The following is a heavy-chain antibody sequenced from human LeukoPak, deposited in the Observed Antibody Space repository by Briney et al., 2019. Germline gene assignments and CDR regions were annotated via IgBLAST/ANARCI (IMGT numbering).Heavy chain of an antibody. V-gene: IGHV4-38-2*02. CDR1: GYSISSGYY. CDR2: IYHSGRT. J-gene: IGHJ6*03. Sequence: PSETLSLTCTVSGYSISSGYYWGWIRQPPGKGLEWIGSIYHSGRTYYNPSLKSRVTISVDTSKNQFSLKLSSVTAADTAVYYCARDTYYYDSSGYYYYYYMDVWGKGTTVTISS. D-gene: IGHD3-22*01. CDR3: ARDTYYYDSSGYYYYYYMDV.